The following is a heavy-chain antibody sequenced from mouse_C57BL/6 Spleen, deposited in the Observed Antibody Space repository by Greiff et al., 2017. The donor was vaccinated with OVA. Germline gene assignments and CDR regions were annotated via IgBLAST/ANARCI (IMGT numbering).Heavy chain of an antibody. CDR3: ARSRANWDVRYFDV. D-gene: IGHD4-1*01. V-gene: IGHV1-54*01. Sequence: QVQLKQSGAELVRPGTSVKVSCKASGYAFTNYLIEWVKQRPGQGLEWIGVINPGSGGTNYNEKFKGKATLTADKSSSTAYMQLSSLTSEDSAVYFCARSRANWDVRYFDVWGTGTTVTVSS. CDR2: INPGSGGT. J-gene: IGHJ1*03. CDR1: GYAFTNYL.